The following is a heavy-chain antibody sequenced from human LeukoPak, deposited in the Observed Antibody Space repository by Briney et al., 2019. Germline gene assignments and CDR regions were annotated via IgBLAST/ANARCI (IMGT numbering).Heavy chain of an antibody. CDR2: ISASNGNT. Sequence: ASVKVSRKASGYSFTSYGITWVRQAPGQGLEWLGWISASNGNTNYAQKLQGRVTMTSDTSTSTAYMDLRSLTPDDTAFYYCARYPLSYTGNWHYFFDYWGQGTLLTVSS. CDR3: ARYPLSYTGNWHYFFDY. D-gene: IGHD1-7*01. CDR1: GYSFTSYG. J-gene: IGHJ4*02. V-gene: IGHV1-18*01.